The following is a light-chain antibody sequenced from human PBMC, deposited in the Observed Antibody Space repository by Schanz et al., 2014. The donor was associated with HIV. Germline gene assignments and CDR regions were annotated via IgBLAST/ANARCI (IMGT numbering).Light chain of an antibody. V-gene: IGLV2-14*03. J-gene: IGLJ3*02. CDR3: SSFAGSNIPWV. Sequence: QSALTQPASVSGSPGQSITISCTGTSSNVGGYDYVSWYQQHPGKAPKLIIYDVSNRPSGVPDRFSGSKSGSTASLTVSGLQPEDEADYYCSSFAGSNIPWVFGGGTKLTVL. CDR2: DVS. CDR1: SSNVGGYDY.